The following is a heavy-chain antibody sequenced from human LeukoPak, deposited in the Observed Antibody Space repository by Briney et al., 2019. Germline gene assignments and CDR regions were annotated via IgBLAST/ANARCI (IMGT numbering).Heavy chain of an antibody. CDR1: GYTFTSYY. CDR2: INPSGGST. Sequence: ASVKVSCKASGYTFTSYYMHWVRQAPGQGLEWMGIINPSGGSTSYAQKFQGRVTMTRDTSTSTVYMELSSLRSEDTAVYYCARDIGRGFPGNAFDIWGQGTMVTVSS. V-gene: IGHV1-46*01. CDR3: ARDIGRGFPGNAFDI. J-gene: IGHJ3*02. D-gene: IGHD3-10*01.